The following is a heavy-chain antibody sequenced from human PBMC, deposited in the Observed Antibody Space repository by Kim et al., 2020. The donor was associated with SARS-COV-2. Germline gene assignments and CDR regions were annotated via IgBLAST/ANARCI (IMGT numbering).Heavy chain of an antibody. D-gene: IGHD3-10*01. Sequence: GGSLRLSCAASGFTFSSHSMTWVRQAPGKRLEWVSVITGGSDKIYYSDSVRGRFTISRDNSKNTLYLQMNTLRDDDTAVYYCAKENAVGWGSGTPGAFDIWGQGTMVTISS. CDR2: ITGGSDKI. V-gene: IGHV3-23*01. CDR3: AKENAVGWGSGTPGAFDI. J-gene: IGHJ3*02. CDR1: GFTFSSHS.